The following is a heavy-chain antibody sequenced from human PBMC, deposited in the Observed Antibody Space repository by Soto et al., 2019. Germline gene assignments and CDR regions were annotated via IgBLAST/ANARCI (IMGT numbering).Heavy chain of an antibody. V-gene: IGHV4-59*01. Sequence: PSETLSLTCTVSGGSISSYYWSWIRQPPGKGLEWIGYIYYSGSTNYNPSLKSRVTISVDTSKNQFSLKLSSVTAADTAVYYCARDRGYSSSSPNYYYYYYMDVWGKGTTVTVSS. CDR1: GGSISSYY. D-gene: IGHD6-6*01. CDR2: IYYSGST. J-gene: IGHJ6*03. CDR3: ARDRGYSSSSPNYYYYYYMDV.